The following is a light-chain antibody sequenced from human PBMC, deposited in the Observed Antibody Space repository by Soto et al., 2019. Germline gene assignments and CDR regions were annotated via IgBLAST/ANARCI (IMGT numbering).Light chain of an antibody. J-gene: IGKJ4*01. CDR1: RSILGSSGYNY. Sequence: EIVLTQSPLSLPVTPGEPASISCRSSRSILGSSGYNYLNWYLQKPGQSPQLLIYLGSSRASVVHDRFSGSGSGTDFTLTISRVEAGDVGVYFCAQGLAVPFTFGGGTKVEI. CDR2: LGS. V-gene: IGKV2-28*01. CDR3: AQGLAVPFT.